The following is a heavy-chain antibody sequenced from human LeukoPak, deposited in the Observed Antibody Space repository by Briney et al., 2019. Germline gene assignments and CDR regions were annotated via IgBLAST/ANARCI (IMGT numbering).Heavy chain of an antibody. Sequence: SVKVSCKASGGTFSSYAISWVRQAPGQGLEWMGRIIPIFGTANYAQKFQGRVTITTDESTSTAYMELSSLRSEDTAVYYCARSPSFGGVVVYHYYMDVWGKGTTVTVSS. CDR3: ARSPSFGGVVVYHYYMDV. J-gene: IGHJ6*03. D-gene: IGHD3-22*01. V-gene: IGHV1-69*05. CDR1: GGTFSSYA. CDR2: IIPIFGTA.